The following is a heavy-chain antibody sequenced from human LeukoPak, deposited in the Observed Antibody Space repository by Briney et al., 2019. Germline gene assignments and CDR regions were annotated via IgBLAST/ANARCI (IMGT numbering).Heavy chain of an antibody. D-gene: IGHD5-12*01. CDR2: IIPILGIA. V-gene: IGHV1-69*04. J-gene: IGHJ6*02. CDR1: GGTFSSYA. Sequence: SVKVSCKASGGTFSSYAISWVRQAPGQGLEWMGRIIPILGIANYAQKFQGRATITADKSTSTAYMELSSLRSEDTAVYYCARDWSDYDYYQGYGMDVWGQGTTVTVSS. CDR3: ARDWSDYDYYQGYGMDV.